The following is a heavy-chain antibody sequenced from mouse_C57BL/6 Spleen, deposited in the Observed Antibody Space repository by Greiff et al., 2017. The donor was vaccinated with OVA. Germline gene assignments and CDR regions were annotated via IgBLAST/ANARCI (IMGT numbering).Heavy chain of an antibody. J-gene: IGHJ3*01. CDR1: GFNIKDYY. CDR2: IDPEDDET. Sequence: VQLQQSGAELVKPGASVKLSCTASGFNIKDYYMHWVKQRTEQGLEWIGRIDPEDDETKYAPKFQGKATITADTSSNTAYLQLSSLTSEDTAVYYCARFDYLLAWFAYWGQGTLVTVSA. V-gene: IGHV14-2*01. CDR3: ARFDYLLAWFAY. D-gene: IGHD2-10*01.